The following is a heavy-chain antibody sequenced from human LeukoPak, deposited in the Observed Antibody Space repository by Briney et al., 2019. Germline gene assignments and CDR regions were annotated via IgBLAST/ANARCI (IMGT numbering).Heavy chain of an antibody. D-gene: IGHD6-13*01. J-gene: IGHJ5*02. V-gene: IGHV4-59*01. CDR1: GGSISSYY. CDR3: ARRVSSQYNWFDP. CDR2: IYYSGST. Sequence: SETLSLTCTVSGGSISSYYWSRIRQPPGKGLEWIGYIYYSGSTNYNPSLKSRVTISVDTSKNQFSLKLSSVTAADTAVYYCARRVSSQYNWFDPWGQGTLVTVSS.